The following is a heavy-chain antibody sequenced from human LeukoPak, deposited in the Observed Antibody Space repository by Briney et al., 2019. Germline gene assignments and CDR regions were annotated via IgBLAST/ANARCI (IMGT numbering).Heavy chain of an antibody. CDR1: GASISTYY. CDR2: IYHSGST. D-gene: IGHD3-22*01. CDR3: ATMTRRGQYYFDY. Sequence: SETLSLTCTVSGASISTYYWSWIRQPPGKGLEWIGYIYHSGSTNYNPSLKSRVTISVDTSGNQFSLNLRSVTAADTALYYCATMTRRGQYYFDYWGQGTLVTVSS. J-gene: IGHJ4*02. V-gene: IGHV4-4*09.